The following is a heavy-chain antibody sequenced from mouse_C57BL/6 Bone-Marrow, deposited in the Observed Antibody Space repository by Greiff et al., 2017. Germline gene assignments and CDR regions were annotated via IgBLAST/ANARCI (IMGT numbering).Heavy chain of an antibody. J-gene: IGHJ1*03. CDR2: IHPNSGST. Sequence: QVQLQQPGAELVKPGASVKLSCKASGYTFTSYWMHWVKQRPGQGLEWIGMIHPNSGSTNYNEKFKSKATLTVDKSSSTAYMKLSSLTSEDSAVYYCARWDSSGSSSYWYFDVWGTGTTVTVSS. V-gene: IGHV1-64*01. CDR1: GYTFTSYW. D-gene: IGHD1-1*01. CDR3: ARWDSSGSSSYWYFDV.